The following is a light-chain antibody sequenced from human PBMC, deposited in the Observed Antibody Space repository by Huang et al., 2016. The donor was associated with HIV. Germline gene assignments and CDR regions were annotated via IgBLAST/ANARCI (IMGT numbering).Light chain of an antibody. J-gene: IGKJ2*01. CDR1: QSLLHSNGYNY. V-gene: IGKV2-28*01. CDR2: LGS. CDR3: LQAIQIPPT. Sequence: DIVMTQSPLSLPVTPGEPASISCRSSQSLLHSNGYNYLDWYLQKPGQSPQFLISLGSNRASWVPDSFSGSGSGTDFTLNISRVEAEDVGVYYCLQAIQIPPTFGQGTKLEIK.